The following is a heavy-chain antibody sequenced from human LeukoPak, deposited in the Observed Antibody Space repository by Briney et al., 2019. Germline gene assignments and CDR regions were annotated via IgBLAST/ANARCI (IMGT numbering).Heavy chain of an antibody. V-gene: IGHV4-61*02. Sequence: NASETLSLTCTVSGGSVSSGTYYWSWIRQPAGKGLEWIGRIYTSGSTNYNPSLKSRVTISVDTSKNQFSLKLTSVTAADTAVYYCARDRGRYYFDYWGQGTLVTVSS. D-gene: IGHD3-3*01. CDR3: ARDRGRYYFDY. CDR2: IYTSGST. J-gene: IGHJ4*02. CDR1: GGSVSSGTYY.